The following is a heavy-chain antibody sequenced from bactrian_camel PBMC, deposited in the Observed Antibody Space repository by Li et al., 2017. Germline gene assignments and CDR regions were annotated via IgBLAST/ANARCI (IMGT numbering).Heavy chain of an antibody. D-gene: IGHD6*01. J-gene: IGHJ6*01. CDR1: ETRYC. Sequence: VQLVESGGGSVQPGQSLRLTCTFSETRYCMGWFRQPPGKDREGVAVMDRLGRTKYADSVNGRFTISKGNRKTILYLEMHNLKPEDIGVYYCAGEQYGACRASAAFGVWGQGTQVTVS. V-gene: IGHV3S53*01. CDR2: MDRLGRT. CDR3: AGEQYGACRASAAFGV.